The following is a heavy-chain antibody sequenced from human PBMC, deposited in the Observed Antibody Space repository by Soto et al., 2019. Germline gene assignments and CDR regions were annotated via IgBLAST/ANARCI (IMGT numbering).Heavy chain of an antibody. CDR3: AREYYDFWSGYRRSDY. V-gene: IGHV3-11*01. D-gene: IGHD3-3*01. CDR1: GSTFSDYY. Sequence: GGSLRLSCAASGSTFSDYYMSWIRQAPGKGLEWVSYISSSGSTIYYADSVKGRFTISRDNAKNSLYLQMNSLRAEDTAVYYCAREYYDFWSGYRRSDYWGQGTLVTVSS. J-gene: IGHJ4*02. CDR2: ISSSGSTI.